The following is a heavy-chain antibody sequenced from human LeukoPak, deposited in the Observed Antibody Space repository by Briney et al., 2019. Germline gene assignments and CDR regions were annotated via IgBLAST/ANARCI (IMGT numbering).Heavy chain of an antibody. V-gene: IGHV3-23*01. J-gene: IGHJ3*02. D-gene: IGHD3-10*01. Sequence: PGGSLRLSCAASGFTFSSYAMSWVRQAPGKGLEWVSVLSAGGGTTYYADSVKGRFTISRDNSKNTLYLQMTSLRSDDTAVYYCLFRAWNAFDIWGQGTMVTVSS. CDR1: GFTFSSYA. CDR3: LFRAWNAFDI. CDR2: LSAGGGTT.